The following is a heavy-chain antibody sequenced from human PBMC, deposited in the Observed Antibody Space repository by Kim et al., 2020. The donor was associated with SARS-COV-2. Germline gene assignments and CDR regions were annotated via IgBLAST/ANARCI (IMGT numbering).Heavy chain of an antibody. V-gene: IGHV1-8*01. D-gene: IGHD3-3*01. CDR1: GYTFTSYD. J-gene: IGHJ6*02. CDR2: MNPNSGNT. Sequence: ASVKVSCKASGYTFTSYDINWVRQATGQGLEWMGWMNPNSGNTGYAQKFQGRVTMTRNTSISTAYMELSSLRSEDTAVYYCARRWWYYDFWSGYSYYYYGMDVWGQGTTVTVSS. CDR3: ARRWWYYDFWSGYSYYYYGMDV.